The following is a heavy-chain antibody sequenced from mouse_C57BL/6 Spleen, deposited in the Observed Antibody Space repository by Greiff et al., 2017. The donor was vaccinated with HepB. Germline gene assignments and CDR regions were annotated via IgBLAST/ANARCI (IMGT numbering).Heavy chain of an antibody. Sequence: VKVVESGAELMKPGASVKLSCKATGYTFTGYWIEWVKQRPGHGLEWIGEILPGSGSTNYNEKFKGKATFTADTSSNTAYMQLSSLTTEDSAIYYCARENDGYYGGFAYWGQGTLVTVSA. J-gene: IGHJ3*01. D-gene: IGHD2-3*01. V-gene: IGHV1-9*01. CDR1: GYTFTGYW. CDR3: ARENDGYYGGFAY. CDR2: ILPGSGST.